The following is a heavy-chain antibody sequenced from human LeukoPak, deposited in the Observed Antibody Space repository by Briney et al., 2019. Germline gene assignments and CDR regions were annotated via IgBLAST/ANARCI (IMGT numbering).Heavy chain of an antibody. D-gene: IGHD3-3*01. V-gene: IGHV5-51*01. CDR1: GYSFTSYW. J-gene: IGHJ4*02. CDR2: IYPGDSGT. CDR3: ARQYYDFWSAYPPFDY. Sequence: GESLKISCKGSGYSFTSYWIGWVRQMPGKGLEWMGIIYPGDSGTRYSPSFQGQVTISADKSISTAYLQWSSLKASDTAMYYCARQYYDFWSAYPPFDYWGQGTLVTVSS.